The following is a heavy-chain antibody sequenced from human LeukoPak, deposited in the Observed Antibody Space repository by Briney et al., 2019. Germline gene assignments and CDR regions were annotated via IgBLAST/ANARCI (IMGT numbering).Heavy chain of an antibody. CDR2: IIPILGIA. D-gene: IGHD5-18*01. Sequence: ASVKVSCKASGGTFSSYAISWVRQAPGQGLEWMGRIIPILGIANYAQRFQGRVTITADKSTSTAYMELSSLRSEDTAVYYCARTWIQLWLDYWGQGTLVTVSS. J-gene: IGHJ4*02. V-gene: IGHV1-69*04. CDR1: GGTFSSYA. CDR3: ARTWIQLWLDY.